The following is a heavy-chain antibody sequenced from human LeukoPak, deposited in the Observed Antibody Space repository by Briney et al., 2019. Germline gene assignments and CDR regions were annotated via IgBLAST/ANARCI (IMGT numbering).Heavy chain of an antibody. D-gene: IGHD3-22*01. CDR3: AKALKVSMIIVVTGVPTFAFDI. Sequence: GGSLRLSCAASGFIFNNYGMSWVRQAPGKGLEWVSGISAGGSSTFYADSVKGRFTISRDNSKNKLYLQMNSLRAEDTAVYHCAKALKVSMIIVVTGVPTFAFDIWGQGTMVTVSS. V-gene: IGHV3-23*01. CDR1: GFIFNNYG. J-gene: IGHJ3*02. CDR2: ISAGGSST.